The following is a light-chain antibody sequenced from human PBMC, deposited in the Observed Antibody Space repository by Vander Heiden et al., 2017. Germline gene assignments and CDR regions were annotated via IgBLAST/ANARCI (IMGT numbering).Light chain of an antibody. V-gene: IGLV1-47*01. CDR2: RNN. J-gene: IGLJ2*01. Sequence: QSVLTQAPSASGTPGQRVTIPCSGSSSNIGSNYVYWYQQLPGTAPKRLIYRNNPRPSGVPDRFSGSKSGTSASLAISGLRSEDEADYYCAAWDDSLSGVVFGGGTKLTVL. CDR1: SSNIGSNY. CDR3: AAWDDSLSGVV.